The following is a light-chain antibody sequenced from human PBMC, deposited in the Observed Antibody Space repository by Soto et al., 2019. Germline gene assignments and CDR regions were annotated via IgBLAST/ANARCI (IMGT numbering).Light chain of an antibody. CDR1: QSVSNTY. CDR2: GAS. Sequence: IVLTQSPGTLSLSLGERATLSCRASQSVSNTYLAWYQQKPGQSPMLLIYGASNRATGIPDRFSGSGSGTDFTLTISRLEPEDFAVYYCQQYGSSVFFGGGTKVDI. J-gene: IGKJ4*01. V-gene: IGKV3-20*01. CDR3: QQYGSSVF.